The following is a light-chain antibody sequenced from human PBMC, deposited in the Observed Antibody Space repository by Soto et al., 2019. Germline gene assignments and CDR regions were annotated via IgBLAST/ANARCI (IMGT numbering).Light chain of an antibody. CDR1: TSNLGSNF. CDR3: AAWDDSLSGVV. Sequence: QSVLTQPPSASGTPGQRVTISCSGSTSNLGSNFIYRYQQLPGAAPKLLISRNNQRPSGVPDRFSGSKSGTSASLAISGLRSEDEADYHCAAWDDSLSGVVFGGGTKLTVL. V-gene: IGLV1-47*01. J-gene: IGLJ3*02. CDR2: RNN.